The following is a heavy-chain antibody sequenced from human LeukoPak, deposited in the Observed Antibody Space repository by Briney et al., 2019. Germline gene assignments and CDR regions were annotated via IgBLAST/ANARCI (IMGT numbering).Heavy chain of an antibody. J-gene: IGHJ6*02. D-gene: IGHD2-2*01. Sequence: GRSLRLSCAASGFTFDDYAMHWVRQAPGKGLEWVSGISWNSGSIGYADSVKGRFTISRDDAKNSLYLQMDSLRAEDTALYYCAKDRGYCSSTSCLYGVFGEGMDVWGQGTTVTVSS. CDR1: GFTFDDYA. CDR3: AKDRGYCSSTSCLYGVFGEGMDV. CDR2: ISWNSGSI. V-gene: IGHV3-9*01.